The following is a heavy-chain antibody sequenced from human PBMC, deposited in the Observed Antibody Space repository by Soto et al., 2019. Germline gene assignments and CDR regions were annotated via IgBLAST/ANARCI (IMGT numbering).Heavy chain of an antibody. J-gene: IGHJ3*02. CDR2: IYSGGST. CDR1: GFTVSSNY. CDR3: ARALLWFGELSGPDAFDI. Sequence: GGSLRLSCAASGFTVSSNYMGWVRQAPGKGLEWVSVIYSGGSTYYADSVKGRFTISRDNSKNTLYLQMNSLRAEDTAVYYCARALLWFGELSGPDAFDIWGQGTMVTVSS. V-gene: IGHV3-66*01. D-gene: IGHD3-10*01.